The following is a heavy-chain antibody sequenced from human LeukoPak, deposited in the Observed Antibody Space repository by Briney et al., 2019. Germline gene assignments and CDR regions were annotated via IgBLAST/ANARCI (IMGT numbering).Heavy chain of an antibody. V-gene: IGHV5-51*01. CDR3: ARCGRDGYNFNEWFDP. J-gene: IGHJ5*02. D-gene: IGHD5-24*01. CDR1: GSSFTSYW. Sequence: GESLKISCKGSGSSFTSYWIGWVRQMPGKGLEWMGIIYPGDSDTRYSPSFQGQVAISADKSISTAYLQWSSLKASDTAMYYCARCGRDGYNFNEWFDPWGQGTLVTVSS. CDR2: IYPGDSDT.